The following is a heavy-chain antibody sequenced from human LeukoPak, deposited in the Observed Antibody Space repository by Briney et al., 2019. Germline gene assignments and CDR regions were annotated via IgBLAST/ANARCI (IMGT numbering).Heavy chain of an antibody. CDR3: ARVTNYYDSSGYYYAGRLFDH. D-gene: IGHD3-22*01. V-gene: IGHV1-18*01. CDR2: ISAYNGNT. CDR1: GYTFTSYG. Sequence: ASVKVSCKASGYTFTSYGISWVRQAPGQGLEWMGWISAYNGNTNYAQKLQGRVTITTDTSTSTAYMELRSLRSDDTAVYYCARVTNYYDSSGYYYAGRLFDHWGQGTLVTVSS. J-gene: IGHJ5*02.